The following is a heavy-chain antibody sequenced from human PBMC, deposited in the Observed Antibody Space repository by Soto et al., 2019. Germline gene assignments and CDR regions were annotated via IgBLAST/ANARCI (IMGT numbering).Heavy chain of an antibody. D-gene: IGHD6-13*01. CDR1: GFTFSDYY. CDR2: ISSSSSYT. CDR3: ARDLAAAGAWFDP. Sequence: GSLRLSCAASGFTFSDYYMSWIRQAPGKGLEWVSYISSSSSYTNYADSVKGRFTISRDNAKNSLYLQMNSLRAEDTAVYYCARDLAAAGAWFDPWGQGTLVTVSS. V-gene: IGHV3-11*05. J-gene: IGHJ5*02.